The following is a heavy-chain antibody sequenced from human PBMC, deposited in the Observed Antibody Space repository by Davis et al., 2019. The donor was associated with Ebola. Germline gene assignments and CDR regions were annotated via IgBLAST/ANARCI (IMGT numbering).Heavy chain of an antibody. V-gene: IGHV3-7*01. D-gene: IGHD2-2*01. CDR3: AREGVVVPAARGYYYYGMDV. J-gene: IGHJ6*02. Sequence: GESLKISCAASGFTFSSYAMSWVRQAPGKGLEWVANIKQDGSEKYYVDSVKGRFTISRDNAKNSLYLQMNSLRAEDTAVYYCAREGVVVPAARGYYYYGMDVWGQGTTVTVSS. CDR1: GFTFSSYA. CDR2: IKQDGSEK.